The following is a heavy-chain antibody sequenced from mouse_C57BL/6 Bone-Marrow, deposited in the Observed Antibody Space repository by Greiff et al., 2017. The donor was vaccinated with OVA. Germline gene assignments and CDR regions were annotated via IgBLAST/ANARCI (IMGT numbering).Heavy chain of an antibody. CDR2: INPGSGGT. CDR1: GYAFTNYL. V-gene: IGHV1-54*01. Sequence: QVQLKQSGAELVRPGTSVKVSCKASGYAFTNYLIEWVKQRPGQGLEWIGVINPGSGGTNYNEKFKGKATLTADKSSSTAYMQLSSLTSEDSAVYFCAGTTVVAKPMDYWGQGTSVTVSS. CDR3: AGTTVVAKPMDY. J-gene: IGHJ4*01. D-gene: IGHD1-1*01.